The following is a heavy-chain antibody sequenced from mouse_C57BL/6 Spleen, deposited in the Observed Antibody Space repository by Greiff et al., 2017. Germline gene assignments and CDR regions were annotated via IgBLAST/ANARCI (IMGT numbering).Heavy chain of an antibody. J-gene: IGHJ3*01. V-gene: IGHV1-55*01. Sequence: QVQLQQPGAELVKPGASVKMSCKASGYTFTSYWITWVKQRPGQGLEWIGDIYPGSGSTNYNEKFKSKATLTVDTSSSTAYMQLSSLTSEASAVYYCARGDYYGSSGWFAYWGQGTLVTVSA. CDR2: IYPGSGST. CDR1: GYTFTSYW. D-gene: IGHD1-1*01. CDR3: ARGDYYGSSGWFAY.